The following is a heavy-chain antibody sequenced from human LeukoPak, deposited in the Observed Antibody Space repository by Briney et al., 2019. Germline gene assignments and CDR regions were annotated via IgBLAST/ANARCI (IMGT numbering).Heavy chain of an antibody. J-gene: IGHJ5*02. CDR2: IIPIFGTA. CDR1: GGTFSSYT. CDR3: ARDNSVGGIAWWFDP. Sequence: SVKVSCKASGGTFSSYTINWVRQAPGQGLEWMGGIIPIFGTAYYAQKFQGRVTITADESTSTAYMELSSLRSEDTAVYYCARDNSVGGIAWWFDPWGQGTLVTVSS. D-gene: IGHD1-26*01. V-gene: IGHV1-69*01.